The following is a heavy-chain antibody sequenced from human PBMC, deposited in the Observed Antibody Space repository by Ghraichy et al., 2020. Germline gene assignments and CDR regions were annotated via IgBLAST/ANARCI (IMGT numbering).Heavy chain of an antibody. Sequence: GESLNISCAVSGFTVSTNYMHWVRQGPGKGLEWVSVIYSDGRTDYADSVKGRFNLSRDNSKNTLYLQMNSLRVEDTAVYYCARGLRFYDSGDVDNWGQGTLVTVSP. CDR2: IYSDGRT. CDR1: GFTVSTNY. J-gene: IGHJ4*02. CDR3: ARGLRFYDSGDVDN. V-gene: IGHV3-53*01. D-gene: IGHD3-22*01.